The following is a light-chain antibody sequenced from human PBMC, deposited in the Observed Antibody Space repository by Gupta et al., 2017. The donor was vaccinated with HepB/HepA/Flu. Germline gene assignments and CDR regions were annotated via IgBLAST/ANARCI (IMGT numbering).Light chain of an antibody. Sequence: EIVLTQSPATLSVSPGERTTLSCRASQTIANNLAWYQHKPGQAPRLLISGASTRATGITARFSGSGSGTEFTLTISSLQSEDFAVYYCQQYNNWPLFGPGTKVEFK. CDR3: QQYNNWPL. V-gene: IGKV3-15*01. CDR2: GAS. CDR1: QTIANN. J-gene: IGKJ3*01.